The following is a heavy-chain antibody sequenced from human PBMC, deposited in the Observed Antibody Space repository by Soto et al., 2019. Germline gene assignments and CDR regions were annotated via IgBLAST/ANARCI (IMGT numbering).Heavy chain of an antibody. CDR3: ARATRGEIAAAGTFPMYYFDY. J-gene: IGHJ4*02. D-gene: IGHD6-13*01. Sequence: VKVSCKASGYTFTSYAISWVRQAPGQGLEWMGGIIPIFGTANYAQKFQGRVTITADESTSTAYMELSSLRSEDTAVYYCARATRGEIAAAGTFPMYYFDYWGQGTLVTVSS. V-gene: IGHV1-69*01. CDR1: GYTFTSYA. CDR2: IIPIFGTA.